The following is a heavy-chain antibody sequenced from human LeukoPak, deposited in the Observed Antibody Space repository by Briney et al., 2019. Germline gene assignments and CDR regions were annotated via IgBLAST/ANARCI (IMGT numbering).Heavy chain of an antibody. CDR3: AKGIQWELPLEY. CDR2: ISISGGST. Sequence: GGSLRLSCAASGFTFSSYAMSWVRQAPGKGLECVSAISISGGSTYYAGSVKGRFTISRDKSKNTLYLQMNTLRAEDTAIYYCAKGIQWELPLEYWGQGTLVTVSS. D-gene: IGHD1-26*01. V-gene: IGHV3-23*01. J-gene: IGHJ4*02. CDR1: GFTFSSYA.